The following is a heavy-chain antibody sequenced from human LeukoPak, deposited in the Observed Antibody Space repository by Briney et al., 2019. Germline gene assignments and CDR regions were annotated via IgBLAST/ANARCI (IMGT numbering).Heavy chain of an antibody. D-gene: IGHD2-15*01. J-gene: IGHJ5*02. V-gene: IGHV3-53*01. CDR2: IHSTGHT. CDR3: VRGRRYFAP. CDR1: GFTVSANY. Sequence: GGSLRLSCAASGFTVSANYMNWVRQAPGKGLEWVSIIHSTGHTFYADSVKGRFTVSRDISSNTLYLQVNSLRAEDTALYYCVRGRRYFAPGGQGTLVTVAS.